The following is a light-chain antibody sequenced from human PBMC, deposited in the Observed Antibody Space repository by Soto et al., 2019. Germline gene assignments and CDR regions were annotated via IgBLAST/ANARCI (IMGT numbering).Light chain of an antibody. CDR3: QQYGGSAPLT. Sequence: EIVLTQPPGPLSVSPGDRVTLSCRASQTVNNNYLAWYQQKPGQAPRLLIYGASTPATGTPARFSGSGSGTHFTLTVSRLEPEDFAVYYCQQYGGSAPLTFGPGTKVDMK. CDR2: GAS. CDR1: QTVNNNY. J-gene: IGKJ1*01. V-gene: IGKV3-20*01.